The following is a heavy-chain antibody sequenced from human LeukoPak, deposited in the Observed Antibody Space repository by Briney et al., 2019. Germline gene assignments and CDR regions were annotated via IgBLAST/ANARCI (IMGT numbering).Heavy chain of an antibody. CDR1: GGSISSYY. CDR2: IYYSGST. V-gene: IGHV4-59*01. CDR3: ARVNVLSYGFDY. Sequence: SETLSLTCTVSGGSISSYYWSWIRQPPGKELEWIGYIYYSGSTNYNPSLKSRVTISVDTSKNQFSLKLSSVTAADTAVYYCARVNVLSYGFDYWGQGTLVTVSS. D-gene: IGHD5-18*01. J-gene: IGHJ4*02.